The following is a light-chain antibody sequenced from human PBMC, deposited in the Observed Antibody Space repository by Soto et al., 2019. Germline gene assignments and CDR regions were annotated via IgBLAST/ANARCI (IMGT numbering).Light chain of an antibody. CDR2: AAT. J-gene: IGKJ1*01. Sequence: DIQMTQSPSSLSASVGDIVTITCRASQGMSNFLAWYQQKPGKVPELLIYAATALQSGVPSRFSGSGSGTEFTLTINSQQCEDVETYYCHKYNSVTGTCGQGTKVEI. V-gene: IGKV1-27*01. CDR1: QGMSNF. CDR3: HKYNSVTGT.